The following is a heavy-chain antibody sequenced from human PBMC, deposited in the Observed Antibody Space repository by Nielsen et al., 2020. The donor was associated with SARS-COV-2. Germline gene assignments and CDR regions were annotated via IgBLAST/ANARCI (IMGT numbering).Heavy chain of an antibody. CDR1: GFTFSSYG. J-gene: IGHJ4*02. Sequence: GESLKISCVGSGFTFSSYGMTWFRQAPGKGLEWVANIKHDGSEKYYVDSVKGRFTISRDNAKNSMSLQMNSLTAEDTAVYYCSIVAFWSWYDYWGQGALVTVSS. CDR3: SIVAFWSWYDY. V-gene: IGHV3-7*01. CDR2: IKHDGSEK. D-gene: IGHD3-3*01.